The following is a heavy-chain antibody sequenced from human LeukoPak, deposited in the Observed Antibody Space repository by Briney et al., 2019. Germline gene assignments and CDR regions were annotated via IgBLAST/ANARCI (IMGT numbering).Heavy chain of an antibody. CDR2: IKQDGSEK. J-gene: IGHJ2*01. V-gene: IGHV3-7*03. Sequence: GGSLRLSCAASGFTFSTYWMNWVRQAPGKGLEWVANIKQDGSEKYYVDSVKGRFTLSKDNAKNSLYLQMNSLRAEDTVVYYCARAEWSNWYFDLWGRGTLVTVSS. CDR1: GFTFSTYW. CDR3: ARAEWSNWYFDL. D-gene: IGHD3-3*01.